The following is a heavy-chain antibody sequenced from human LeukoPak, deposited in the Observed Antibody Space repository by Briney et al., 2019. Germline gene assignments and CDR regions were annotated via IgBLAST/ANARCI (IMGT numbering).Heavy chain of an antibody. CDR3: ARDTYDSSGYYFGRRGDI. D-gene: IGHD3-22*01. CDR1: GFTFSSYW. V-gene: IGHV3-21*01. Sequence: GGSLRLSCAASGFTFSSYWMSWVRQAPGKGLEWVSSISSSSSYIYYADSVKGRFTISRDNAKNSLYLQMNSLRAEDTAVYYCARDTYDSSGYYFGRRGDIWGQGTMVTVSS. CDR2: ISSSSSYI. J-gene: IGHJ3*02.